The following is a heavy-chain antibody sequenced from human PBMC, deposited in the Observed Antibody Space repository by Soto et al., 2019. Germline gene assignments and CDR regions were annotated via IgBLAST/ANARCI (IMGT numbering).Heavy chain of an antibody. CDR2: ISSSGSTI. CDR3: ASYNCCDP. CDR1: GFTFSSYE. Sequence: GGSLRLSCAASGFTFSSYEMSWVRQAPGKGLEWVSYISSSGSTIYYADSVKGRFTISRDNAKKSLYLQMNGLRAEDTAVYYCASYNCCDPWGQGPLVTVAS. V-gene: IGHV3-48*03. J-gene: IGHJ5*02.